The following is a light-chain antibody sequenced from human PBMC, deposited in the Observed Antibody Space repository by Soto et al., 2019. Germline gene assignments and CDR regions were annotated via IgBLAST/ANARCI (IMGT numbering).Light chain of an antibody. Sequence: IPMTQSPSSISASVGDRVTITCRASLNIGDSLSWFQQKAGKPPTQLIYGASALQSGVPPRFSGSGSGTDGTIAISSLKQEDAATYDCLQGINYTWTFGQGTKVDIK. CDR3: LQGINYTWT. CDR2: GAS. CDR1: LNIGDS. J-gene: IGKJ1*01. V-gene: IGKV1-6*01.